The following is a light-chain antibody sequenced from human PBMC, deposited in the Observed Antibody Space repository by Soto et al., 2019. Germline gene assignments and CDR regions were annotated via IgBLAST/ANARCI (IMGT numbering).Light chain of an antibody. CDR2: DVS. Sequence: QSVLTQPASVSGSPGQSITISCTGTSSDVGGYNYVSWYQQHPGKAPKLMIDDVSNRPSGVSNRFSGSKSGNTASLTISGLQAEDEADYYWSSYTSSSTPEGHVFGTGTKLTVL. V-gene: IGLV2-14*01. CDR1: SSDVGGYNY. CDR3: SSYTSSSTPEGHV. J-gene: IGLJ1*01.